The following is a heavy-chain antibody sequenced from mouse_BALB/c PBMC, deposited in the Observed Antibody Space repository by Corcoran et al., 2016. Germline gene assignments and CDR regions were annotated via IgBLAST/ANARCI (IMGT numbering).Heavy chain of an antibody. V-gene: IGHV9-3-1*01. CDR1: GYTFTNYG. CDR3: ARYGNYAMDY. CDR2: INTYTGEP. Sequence: QIALVQSGPELKKPGETVKISCKASGYTFTNYGMNWVKQAPGKGLKWMGWINTYTGEPTYADDFKGRFAFSLETSASTAYLQINNLKNEDTATYFCARYGNYAMDYWGQGTSVTVSS. J-gene: IGHJ4*01. D-gene: IGHD2-1*01.